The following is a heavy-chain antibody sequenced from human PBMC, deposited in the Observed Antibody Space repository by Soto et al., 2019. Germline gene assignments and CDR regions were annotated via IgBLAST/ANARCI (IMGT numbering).Heavy chain of an antibody. J-gene: IGHJ4*02. CDR2: ISSSSSTI. V-gene: IGHV3-48*01. Sequence: VQLVESGGGLVQPGGSLRLSCAASGFTFSSYSMNWVRQAPGKGLEWVSYISSSSSTIYYADSVKGRFTISRDNAKNSLYLQMNSLRAEDTAVYYCARDGRKYNWNDADYWGQGTLVTVSS. D-gene: IGHD1-20*01. CDR1: GFTFSSYS. CDR3: ARDGRKYNWNDADY.